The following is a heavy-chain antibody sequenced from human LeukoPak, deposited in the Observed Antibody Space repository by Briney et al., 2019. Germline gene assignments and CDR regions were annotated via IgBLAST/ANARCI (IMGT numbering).Heavy chain of an antibody. CDR3: TKGSRATYDY. CDR2: ITESGGRT. J-gene: IGHJ4*02. Sequence: PGGSLRLSCAASGFIFSNFAMTWVRQAPGKGLEWVSSITESGGRTYYADSVKGRLTISRDNSRNTVYLQLSSLRVEDTAVYYCTKGSRATYDYWGQGTLVTVSS. V-gene: IGHV3-23*01. CDR1: GFIFSNFA.